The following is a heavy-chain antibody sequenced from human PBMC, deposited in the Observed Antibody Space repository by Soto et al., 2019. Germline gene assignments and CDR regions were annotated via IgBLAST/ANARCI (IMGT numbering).Heavy chain of an antibody. CDR2: IIPMFGTP. CDR1: GGAFNNYI. Sequence: QVQLVQSGAEVKKPGSSVKVSCKASGGAFNNYIFDWVRQAPGQDLEWMGGIIPMFGTPKYAQTFQDRITISTDVSTGTAYMELPSLRFADSAISYCARGRDKPPMGLYFDSWGEGPRVTVSS. CDR3: ARGRDKPPMGLYFDS. J-gene: IGHJ4*02. V-gene: IGHV1-69*01. D-gene: IGHD3-10*01.